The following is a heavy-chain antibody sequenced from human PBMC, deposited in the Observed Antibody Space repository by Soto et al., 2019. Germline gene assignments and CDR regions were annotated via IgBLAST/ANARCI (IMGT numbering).Heavy chain of an antibody. CDR1: GFTFTNAW. D-gene: IGHD4-4*01. CDR3: AKSLDIHYKNWFEP. J-gene: IGHJ5*02. CDR2: IKTTPEGATS. V-gene: IGHV3-15*07. Sequence: GGSLRLSCTISGFTFTNAWMNWVRQSPGKGLEWVGLIKTTPEGATSDYAAPVRGRFTISRDNSKNTLYLQMNSLRAEDTAVYYCAKSLDIHYKNWFEPWGQGTLVTVSS.